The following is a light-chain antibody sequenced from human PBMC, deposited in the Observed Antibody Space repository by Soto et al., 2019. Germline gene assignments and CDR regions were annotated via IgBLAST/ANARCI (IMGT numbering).Light chain of an antibody. CDR1: SSNIGSNS. J-gene: IGLJ3*02. V-gene: IGLV1-44*01. CDR3: ATWDDSLNAWV. Sequence: QSVLTQPPSASWTPGQRVTISCYASSSNIGSNSVNWYQQLPGTAPKLLIYSNNQRPSGVPDRFSGSKSGTSASLAISGLQSEDEADYYCATWDDSLNAWVFGGGTKLTVL. CDR2: SNN.